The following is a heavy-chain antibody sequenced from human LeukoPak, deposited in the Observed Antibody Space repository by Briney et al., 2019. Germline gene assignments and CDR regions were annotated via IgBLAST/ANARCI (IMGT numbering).Heavy chain of an antibody. CDR1: GGSLSSYY. V-gene: IGHV4-4*07. Sequence: SETLSLTCTVSGGSLSSYYWTWIRQPAGKGLEWIGRRYFGGETNYNPSLKSRVTMSLDTSKNQFSLKLTSVTAADTAVYYCAREWRYYGSGSYAHNWFDPWGQGTLVTVSS. CDR2: RYFGGET. CDR3: AREWRYYGSGSYAHNWFDP. J-gene: IGHJ5*02. D-gene: IGHD3-10*01.